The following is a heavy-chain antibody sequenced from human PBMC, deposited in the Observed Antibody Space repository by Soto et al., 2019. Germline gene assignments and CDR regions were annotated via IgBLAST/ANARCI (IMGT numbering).Heavy chain of an antibody. J-gene: IGHJ6*02. CDR2: IYPGDSDT. Sequence: GESLKISCKGSGYIFTTYWIGWVRQMPGKGLEWMGIIYPGDSDTRYSPSSQGQVTISADKSINTAYLQWSSLKASDTAMYYCARPDGDYYGSGGYGMDVWGQGTTVTVSS. D-gene: IGHD3-10*01. CDR3: ARPDGDYYGSGGYGMDV. V-gene: IGHV5-51*01. CDR1: GYIFTTYW.